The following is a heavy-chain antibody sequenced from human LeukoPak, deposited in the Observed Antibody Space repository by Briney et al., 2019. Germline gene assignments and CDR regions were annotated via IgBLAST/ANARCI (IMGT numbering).Heavy chain of an antibody. D-gene: IGHD3-3*01. CDR3: ARGHDFWSGYLSH. Sequence: GASVKVSCKASGYTFTGYYMHWVRQAPGQGLEWMGWINPNSGGTNYAQKFQGRVTMTRDTSISTAYMEPSRLRSDDTAVYYCARGHDFWSGYLSHWGQGTLVTVSS. CDR2: INPNSGGT. V-gene: IGHV1-2*02. J-gene: IGHJ4*02. CDR1: GYTFTGYY.